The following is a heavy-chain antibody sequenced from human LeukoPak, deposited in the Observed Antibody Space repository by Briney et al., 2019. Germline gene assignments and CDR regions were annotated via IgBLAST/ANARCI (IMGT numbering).Heavy chain of an antibody. CDR3: AITYNNNAFDI. CDR1: GYTFTNYY. J-gene: IGHJ3*02. CDR2: INPNSGGA. Sequence: GASVKVSCKASGYTFTNYYIHWVRQAPGQGLEWMGRINPNSGGANYAQKFQGTVTMTRDTSITTAYMELNSLRSDDTAVYYCAITYNNNAFDIWGQGTMVTVSS. V-gene: IGHV1-2*06. D-gene: IGHD4-11*01.